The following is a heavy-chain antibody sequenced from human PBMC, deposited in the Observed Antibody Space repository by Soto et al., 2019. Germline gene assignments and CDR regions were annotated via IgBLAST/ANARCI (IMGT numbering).Heavy chain of an antibody. Sequence: QVQLVQSGAEVKKPGASVKVSCKASGYIFTNYDINWVRQATGQGLEYLGWINPNSGNTGYVQKLQTTVTRTRTTSTNTATITLTSLRSAATAVYYCATAINSGDSSTWFDPWGQATLVTVSS. CDR1: GYIFTNYD. V-gene: IGHV1-8*01. CDR2: INPNSGNT. D-gene: IGHD4-17*01. J-gene: IGHJ5*02. CDR3: ATAINSGDSSTWFDP.